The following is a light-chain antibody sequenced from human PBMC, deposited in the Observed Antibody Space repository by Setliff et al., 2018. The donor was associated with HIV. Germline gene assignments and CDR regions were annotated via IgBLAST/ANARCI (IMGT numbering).Light chain of an antibody. V-gene: IGLV1-44*01. CDR1: ISNIGSNS. CDR2: NNN. CDR3: AAWDDRVNGLWV. Sequence: SVLTQPPSATGTPGQRVIISCSGSISNIGSNSVNWYQQLPGTAPKLLMYNNNQRPSGVPARFSGSKSGTSASLAISGLQSEDEADYYCAAWDDRVNGLWVFGG. J-gene: IGLJ3*02.